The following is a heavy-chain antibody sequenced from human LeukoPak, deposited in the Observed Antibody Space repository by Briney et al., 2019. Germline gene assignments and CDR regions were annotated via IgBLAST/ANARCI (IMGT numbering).Heavy chain of an antibody. CDR3: AKAGWGIAARPAYFVY. Sequence: GGSLRLSCAASGFTFSSYAMSWVRQAPGKGLEWVSAISGSGGSTYYADSVKGRFTISRDSSKTTLYLQMNSLRAEDTAVYYCAKAGWGIAARPAYFVYWGQGTLVTVSS. J-gene: IGHJ4*02. D-gene: IGHD6-6*01. CDR1: GFTFSSYA. CDR2: ISGSGGST. V-gene: IGHV3-23*01.